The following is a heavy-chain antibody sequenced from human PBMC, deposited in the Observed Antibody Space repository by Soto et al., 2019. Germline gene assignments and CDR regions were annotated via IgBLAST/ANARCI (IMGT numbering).Heavy chain of an antibody. CDR3: ATDPRAVHGFDP. J-gene: IGHJ5*02. D-gene: IGHD6-19*01. Sequence: ASVKVSCKASGYTFTSYGISWVRQAPGQGLEWMGGFSPYDGNTNYAQKFQGRVTMTADTSTDTAYMELSSLRSEDTAVYYCATDPRAVHGFDPWGQGTLVTVSS. CDR2: FSPYDGNT. V-gene: IGHV1-18*01. CDR1: GYTFTSYG.